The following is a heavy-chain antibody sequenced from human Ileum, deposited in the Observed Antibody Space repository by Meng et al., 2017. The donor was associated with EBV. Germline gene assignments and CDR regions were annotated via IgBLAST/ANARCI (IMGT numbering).Heavy chain of an antibody. CDR3: ARSSPIVRGLDY. Sequence: GQMEGAGAGLVKPSGNLSLTCGVSGDSVSVSDGWSWVRQPPGKGLEWIGEVYHAGATNYQPSLKSRVTISLDKSKNEVNLHLNSLTAADTAVYFCARSSPIVRGLDYWGQGTLVTVSS. CDR2: VYHAGAT. D-gene: IGHD3-10*01. J-gene: IGHJ4*02. V-gene: IGHV4-4*02. CDR1: GDSVSVSDG.